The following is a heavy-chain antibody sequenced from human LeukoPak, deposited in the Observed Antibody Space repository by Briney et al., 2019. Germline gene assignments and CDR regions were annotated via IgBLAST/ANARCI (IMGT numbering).Heavy chain of an antibody. V-gene: IGHV4-39*07. CDR2: IYYSGST. J-gene: IGHJ3*02. Sequence: SETLSLTCTLSGGSVSSSRFHWGWIRQPPGKGLEWIGNIYYSGSTSYKPSLKSRVTMSLDTPKNQFSLTLRSLTAADTDVYYCATPSGNAFDIWGQGIMVTVSS. D-gene: IGHD3-10*01. CDR1: GGSVSSSRFH. CDR3: ATPSGNAFDI.